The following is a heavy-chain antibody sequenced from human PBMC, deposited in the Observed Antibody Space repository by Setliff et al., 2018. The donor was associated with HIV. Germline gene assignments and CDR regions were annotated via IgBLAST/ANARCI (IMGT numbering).Heavy chain of an antibody. Sequence: ASVKVSCKTSGYDFRRYGIAWVRQVPGHGLEWMGWISAYNGNTNYAQKLQGRVTMTTDTSTSTAYMELRSLRSDDTAVYYCASPGRRSSGAFDIWGQGTMVTVSS. CDR2: ISAYNGNT. J-gene: IGHJ3*02. CDR1: GYDFRRYG. CDR3: ASPGRRSSGAFDI. D-gene: IGHD3-22*01. V-gene: IGHV1-18*01.